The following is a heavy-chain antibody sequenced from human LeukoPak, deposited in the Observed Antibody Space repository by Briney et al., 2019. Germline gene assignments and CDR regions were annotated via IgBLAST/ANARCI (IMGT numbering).Heavy chain of an antibody. Sequence: ASVKVSFKASGYTFTSYGISWVRQAPGPGLERMGWISAYNGNRNYAQKLQGRVTMTTDTSTSTAYMELRSLRSDDTAVYYCAREETEYYDSSGYFYYFDYWGQGTLVTVSS. CDR2: ISAYNGNR. D-gene: IGHD3-22*01. J-gene: IGHJ4*02. V-gene: IGHV1-18*01. CDR1: GYTFTSYG. CDR3: AREETEYYDSSGYFYYFDY.